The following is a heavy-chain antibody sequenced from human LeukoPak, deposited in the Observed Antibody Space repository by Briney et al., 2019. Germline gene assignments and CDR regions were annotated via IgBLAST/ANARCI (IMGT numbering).Heavy chain of an antibody. CDR2: IYYSGST. V-gene: IGHV4-59*12. D-gene: IGHD6-13*01. J-gene: IGHJ4*02. CDR1: GGSISSYY. CDR3: VRSRSSWSNFDS. Sequence: SETLSLTCTVSGGSISSYYWSWIRQPPGKGLEWIGYIYYSGSTNYNPSLESRVTMSVDTSNNQFSLKLSSVTAADTALYYCVRSRSSWSNFDSWGQGTLVTVSS.